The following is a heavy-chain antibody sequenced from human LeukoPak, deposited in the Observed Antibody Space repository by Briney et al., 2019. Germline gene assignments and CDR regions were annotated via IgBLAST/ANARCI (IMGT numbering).Heavy chain of an antibody. CDR2: INHSGST. Sequence: SETLSLTCAVYGGSFSGYYWSWIRQPPGKGLEWIGEINHSGSTNYNPSLKSRVTISVDTSKNQFSLQLNSVTPEDTAVYYCARSDKYSSGWYPYYFDYWGQGTLVTVSS. CDR1: GGSFSGYY. J-gene: IGHJ4*02. D-gene: IGHD6-19*01. V-gene: IGHV4-34*01. CDR3: ARSDKYSSGWYPYYFDY.